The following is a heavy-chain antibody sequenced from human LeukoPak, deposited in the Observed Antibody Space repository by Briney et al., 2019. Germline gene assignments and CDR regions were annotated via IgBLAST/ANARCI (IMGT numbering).Heavy chain of an antibody. CDR3: ARETSHDLGGVRTAFDI. V-gene: IGHV3-21*01. D-gene: IGHD3-16*01. J-gene: IGHJ3*02. Sequence: PGGSLRLSCAASGFIFSNSAMNWVRQAPGKGLEWVSSINNDGSYIYYAGSVKGRFTISRDNAKNSLYLRLNSLRVEDTAVYYCARETSHDLGGVRTAFDIWGQGTIVTVSS. CDR1: GFIFSNSA. CDR2: INNDGSYI.